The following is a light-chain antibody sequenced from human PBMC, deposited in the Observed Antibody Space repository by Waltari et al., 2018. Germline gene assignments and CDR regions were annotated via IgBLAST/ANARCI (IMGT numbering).Light chain of an antibody. J-gene: IGLJ2*01. CDR3: SSYISSDTLEL. V-gene: IGLV2-14*03. CDR2: DVS. CDR1: SSDIGNYNY. Sequence: HSVLTQPASVSGSPGQSITISCTGSSSDIGNYNYVSWYQQHPGKAPKLMIFDVSNRPSGVSNRFSGSKSGNTASLTISGLQAEDEADYYCSSYISSDTLELFGGGTSLTVL.